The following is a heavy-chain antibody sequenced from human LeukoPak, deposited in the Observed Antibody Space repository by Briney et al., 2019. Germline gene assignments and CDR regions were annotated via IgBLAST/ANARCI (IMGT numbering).Heavy chain of an antibody. V-gene: IGHV4-39*07. CDR2: IYYSGST. CDR3: ASRMYYYDSSGFDAFDI. D-gene: IGHD3-22*01. J-gene: IGHJ3*02. Sequence: AETLSLTCTVSGFSISSSSYYWGWIRPPPGKGLEWIGSIYYSGSTYYNPSLKSRVTISVDTSKNQFSLKLSSVTAADTAVYYCASRMYYYDSSGFDAFDIWGQGTMVTVSS. CDR1: GFSISSSSYY.